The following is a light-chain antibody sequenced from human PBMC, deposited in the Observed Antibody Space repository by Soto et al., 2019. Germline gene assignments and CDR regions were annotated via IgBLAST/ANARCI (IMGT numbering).Light chain of an antibody. CDR1: QSVSSY. Sequence: EMVLTQSPATLSLSPGEIATLSFRASQSVSSYLAWYQQKPGQAPRLLIYDASNRATGIPATFSGSGSGTDFPRTISSLEHEDFAVYYCQQRNDWPITFGQGPRLEIK. CDR2: DAS. V-gene: IGKV3-11*01. CDR3: QQRNDWPIT. J-gene: IGKJ5*01.